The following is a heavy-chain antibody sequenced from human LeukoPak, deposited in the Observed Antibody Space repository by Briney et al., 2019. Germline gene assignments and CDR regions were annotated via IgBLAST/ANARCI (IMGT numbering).Heavy chain of an antibody. V-gene: IGHV3-7*03. CDR1: GFTFSSYW. D-gene: IGHD3-16*01. CDR3: TRGGGLDV. CDR2: INHNGNVN. Sequence: GGSLRLSCAASGFTFSSYWMNWARQVPGKGLEWVASINHNGNVNYYVDSVKGRFTTSRDNAKNSLYLQMSNLRAEDTAVYFCTRGGGLDVWGQGATVTVSS. J-gene: IGHJ6*02.